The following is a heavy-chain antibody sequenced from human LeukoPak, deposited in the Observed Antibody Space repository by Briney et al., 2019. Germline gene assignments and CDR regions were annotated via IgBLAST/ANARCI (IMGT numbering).Heavy chain of an antibody. D-gene: IGHD3-22*01. J-gene: IGHJ4*02. Sequence: PGGSLRLSCAASGFTFSSYWMSWVRQAPGKGLEWVANIKQDGSEKYYVDSVKGRFTISRDNAKNSLYPQMNSLRAEDTAVYYCAREEKAYYYDSSGYSAYWGQGTLVTVSS. CDR1: GFTFSSYW. CDR3: AREEKAYYYDSSGYSAY. V-gene: IGHV3-7*01. CDR2: IKQDGSEK.